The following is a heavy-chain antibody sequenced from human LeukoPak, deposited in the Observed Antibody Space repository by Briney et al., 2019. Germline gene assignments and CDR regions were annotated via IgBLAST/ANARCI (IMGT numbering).Heavy chain of an antibody. CDR1: GGSISSYY. J-gene: IGHJ4*02. CDR3: ARHGDGYYDLAY. CDR2: IYYSGST. D-gene: IGHD3-22*01. Sequence: SETLSLTCTVSGGSISSYYWSWIRQPPGKGLEWIGYIYYSGSTNYNPSLKSRVTISVDTSKNRFSLKLSSVTAADTAVHYCARHGDGYYDLAYWGQGTLVTVSS. V-gene: IGHV4-59*08.